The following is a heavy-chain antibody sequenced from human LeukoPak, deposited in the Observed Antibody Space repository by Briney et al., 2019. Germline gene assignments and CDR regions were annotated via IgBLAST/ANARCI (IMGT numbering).Heavy chain of an antibody. CDR2: ISSSSSYI. V-gene: IGHV3-21*04. CDR3: AREDEGSGLALDY. J-gene: IGHJ4*02. CDR1: GFTFSSYS. Sequence: GGSLRLSCAASGFTFSSYSMNWVRPAPGKGLEWVSSISSSSSYIYYADSVKGRFTISRDNSKNTLYLQMNSLRAEDTAVYYCAREDEGSGLALDYWGQGSLVTVSS. D-gene: IGHD3-10*01.